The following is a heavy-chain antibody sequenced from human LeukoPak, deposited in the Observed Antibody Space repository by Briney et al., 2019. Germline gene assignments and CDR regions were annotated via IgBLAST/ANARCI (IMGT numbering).Heavy chain of an antibody. CDR2: TYYRSTWYN. Sequence: SQTLSLTCAISGDSVSSNSVTWNWIRQSPSRGLEWLGRTYYRSTWYNDYAVSVRGRITVNPDTSKNQFSLHLNPVTPEDKAVYYCARRLTQYDCFDPWGQGILVTVSS. CDR3: ARRLTQYDCFDP. V-gene: IGHV6-1*01. D-gene: IGHD2-2*01. CDR1: GDSVSSNSVT. J-gene: IGHJ5*02.